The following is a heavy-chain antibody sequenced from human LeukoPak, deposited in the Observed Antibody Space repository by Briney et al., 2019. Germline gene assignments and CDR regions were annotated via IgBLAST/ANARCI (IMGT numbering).Heavy chain of an antibody. Sequence: SETLSLTCTVSGYSISSGYYWGWIRQPPGKGLEWIGSIYHSGSTYYNPSLKSRVTISVDTSKSQFSLKLSSVTAADTAVYYCARDQGGGSFYYYYGMDVWGQGPTVTVSS. CDR3: ARDQGGGSFYYYYGMDV. CDR2: IYHSGST. V-gene: IGHV4-38-2*02. CDR1: GYSISSGYY. D-gene: IGHD2-15*01. J-gene: IGHJ6*02.